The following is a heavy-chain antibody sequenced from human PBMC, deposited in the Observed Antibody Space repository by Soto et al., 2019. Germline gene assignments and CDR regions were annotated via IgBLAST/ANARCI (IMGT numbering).Heavy chain of an antibody. CDR1: GYTFTGYY. Sequence: ASVKVSCKASGYTFTGYYMHWVRQAPGQGLEWMGWINPNSGGTNYAQKFQGWVTMTRDTSISTAYMELSRLRSDDTAVYYCARYGGYCSSTSCHDAFDIWGQGTMVTV. V-gene: IGHV1-2*04. CDR2: INPNSGGT. CDR3: ARYGGYCSSTSCHDAFDI. J-gene: IGHJ3*02. D-gene: IGHD2-2*01.